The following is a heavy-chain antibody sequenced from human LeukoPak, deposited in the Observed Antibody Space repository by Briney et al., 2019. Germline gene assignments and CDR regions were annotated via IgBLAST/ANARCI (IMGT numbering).Heavy chain of an antibody. Sequence: SQTLSLNCTVSGGSISSGDYYWSWIRQPPGKGLEWIGYIYYSGSTYYNPSLKIRVTISVDTSKNQFSLKLSSVTAADTAVYYCARSPSRDFDYWGQGTLVTVSS. D-gene: IGHD2-2*01. J-gene: IGHJ4*02. V-gene: IGHV4-30-4*08. CDR2: IYYSGST. CDR1: GGSISSGDYY. CDR3: ARSPSRDFDY.